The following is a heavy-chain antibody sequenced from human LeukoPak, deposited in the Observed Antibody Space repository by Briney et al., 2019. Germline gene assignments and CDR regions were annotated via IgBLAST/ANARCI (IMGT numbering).Heavy chain of an antibody. V-gene: IGHV3-20*04. J-gene: IGHJ4*02. Sequence: PGGSLRLSCAASGFTFDDYGMSWVRQAPGKGLEWVSGIIWSGGSTGYADSVKGRFTISRDNAKDSLYLQMNSLRAEDTALYYCARDDYGSGSWNDYWGQGTLVTVSS. D-gene: IGHD3-10*01. CDR1: GFTFDDYG. CDR3: ARDDYGSGSWNDY. CDR2: IIWSGGST.